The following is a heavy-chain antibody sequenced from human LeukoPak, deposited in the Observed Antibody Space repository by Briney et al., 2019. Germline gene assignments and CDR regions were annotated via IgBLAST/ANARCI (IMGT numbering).Heavy chain of an antibody. CDR2: INHSGST. J-gene: IGHJ4*02. CDR1: GGSFSGYY. D-gene: IGHD6-6*01. V-gene: IGHV4-34*01. CDR3: ARGGIAARPPYFDY. Sequence: SETLSLTCAVYGGSFSGYYWSWIRQPPGKGLEWIGEINHSGSTNYNPSLKSRVTISVDTSKNQFSLKLSSVTAADTAVYYCARGGIAARPPYFDYWGQGTLVTVSS.